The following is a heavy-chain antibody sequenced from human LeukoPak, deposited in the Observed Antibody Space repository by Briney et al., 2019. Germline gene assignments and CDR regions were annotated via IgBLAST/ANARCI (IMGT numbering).Heavy chain of an antibody. Sequence: PGGSLRLSCAASGFTFSSYSMNWVRQAPGKGLEWVSSISSSSSYMYYADSVKGRFTISRDNAKNSLYLQMNSLRAEDTAVFYCAREGNRRSFDYWGQGTLVTVSS. CDR1: GFTFSSYS. D-gene: IGHD1-14*01. CDR2: ISSSSSYM. J-gene: IGHJ4*02. CDR3: AREGNRRSFDY. V-gene: IGHV3-21*01.